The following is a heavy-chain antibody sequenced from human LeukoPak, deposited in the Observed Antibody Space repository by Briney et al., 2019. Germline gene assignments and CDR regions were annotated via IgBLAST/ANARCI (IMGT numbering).Heavy chain of an antibody. D-gene: IGHD3-10*01. V-gene: IGHV4-59*08. CDR1: GGSISSYY. Sequence: SETLSLTCTVSGGSISSYYWSWIRQPPGKGLEWIGYIYYSGSTNYNPSLKSRVTISVDTSKNQCSLKLSSVTAADTAVYYCARLHGSGSPVDTSYYYYYGMDVWGQGTTVTVSS. CDR3: ARLHGSGSPVDTSYYYYYGMDV. J-gene: IGHJ6*02. CDR2: IYYSGST.